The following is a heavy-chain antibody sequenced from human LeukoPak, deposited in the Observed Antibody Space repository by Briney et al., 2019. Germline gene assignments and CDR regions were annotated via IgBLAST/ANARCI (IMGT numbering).Heavy chain of an antibody. CDR1: GYTFTGYY. J-gene: IGHJ4*02. CDR3: ARGYGDYGLDY. V-gene: IGHV1-2*04. CDR2: INPNSGGT. Sequence: ASVKVSCKGSGYTFTGYYLHWVRQAPGQGLEWMRWINPNSGGTKYAQKFEGWATMTRDTSISTAYMELSRLRSDDTAVYYCARGYGDYGLDYWGQGTLVTVSS. D-gene: IGHD4-17*01.